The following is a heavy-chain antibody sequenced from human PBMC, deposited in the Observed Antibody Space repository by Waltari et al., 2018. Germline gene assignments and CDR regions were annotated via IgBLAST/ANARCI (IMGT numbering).Heavy chain of an antibody. V-gene: IGHV1-69*05. Sequence: QVQLVQSGAEVKKPGSSVQVSCKASGGTFSSYAISWVRQAPGQGLEGMGGIIPIFGTANYAQKFQGRVTITTDESTSTAYMELSSLRSEDTAVYYCARSSRYYYDSSGYSPFDYWGQGTLVTVSS. CDR2: IIPIFGTA. J-gene: IGHJ4*02. CDR1: GGTFSSYA. CDR3: ARSSRYYYDSSGYSPFDY. D-gene: IGHD3-22*01.